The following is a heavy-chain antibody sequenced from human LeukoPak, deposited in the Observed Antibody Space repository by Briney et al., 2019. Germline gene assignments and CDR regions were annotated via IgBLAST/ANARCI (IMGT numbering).Heavy chain of an antibody. J-gene: IGHJ4*02. Sequence: PSETLSLTCTVSGDSISTSSYYWSWIRQPAGKGLEWIGRIYTSGSTNYNPSLKSRVTMSVDTSKNQFSLKLSSVTAADTAVYYCAGGHYDFWSGYYTSFDYWGQGTLVTVSS. CDR2: IYTSGST. CDR1: GDSISTSSYY. D-gene: IGHD3-3*01. CDR3: AGGHYDFWSGYYTSFDY. V-gene: IGHV4-61*02.